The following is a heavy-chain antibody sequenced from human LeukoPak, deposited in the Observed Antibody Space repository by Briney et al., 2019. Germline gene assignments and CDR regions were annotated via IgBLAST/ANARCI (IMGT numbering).Heavy chain of an antibody. J-gene: IGHJ5*02. Sequence: ASVKVSCKASGYTFTGYYMHWVRQAPGQGLEWMGCINPNNGDTNYAQKFQGRVTMTRDTSISTAYMELSRLRSDDTAVYYCAREAETTLNWFDPWGQGTLVTVSS. D-gene: IGHD1-1*01. V-gene: IGHV1-2*02. CDR3: AREAETTLNWFDP. CDR1: GYTFTGYY. CDR2: INPNNGDT.